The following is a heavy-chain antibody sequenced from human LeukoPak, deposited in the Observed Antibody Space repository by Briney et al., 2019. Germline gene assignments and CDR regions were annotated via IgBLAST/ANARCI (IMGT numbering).Heavy chain of an antibody. CDR1: GFTFSSYG. CDR3: ARALIGYYFDY. J-gene: IGHJ4*02. CDR2: ISGSGGST. Sequence: GGSLRLSCAASGFTFSSYGMSWVRQAPGKGLEWVSAISGSGGSTYYADSVKGRFTISRDNSKNTLYLQMNSLRAEDTAVYYCARALIGYYFDYWGQGTLVTVSS. V-gene: IGHV3-23*01. D-gene: IGHD2-8*01.